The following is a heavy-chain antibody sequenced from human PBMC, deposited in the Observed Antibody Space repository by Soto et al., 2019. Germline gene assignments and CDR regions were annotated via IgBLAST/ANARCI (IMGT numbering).Heavy chain of an antibody. D-gene: IGHD6-19*01. V-gene: IGHV3-30-3*01. Sequence: QVQLVESGGGVVQPGRSLRLSCAASGFTFSSYAMHWVRQAPGKGLEWVAVISYDGSNKYYADSVKGRFTISRDNSKNTLYLQMNSLRAEDTAVHYCARGPVAGPDYYYYGMDVWGQGTTVTVSS. CDR2: ISYDGSNK. CDR1: GFTFSSYA. CDR3: ARGPVAGPDYYYYGMDV. J-gene: IGHJ6*02.